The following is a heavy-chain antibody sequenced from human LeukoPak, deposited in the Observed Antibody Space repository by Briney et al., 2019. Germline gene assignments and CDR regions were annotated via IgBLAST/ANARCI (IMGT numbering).Heavy chain of an antibody. CDR2: IYYSGST. V-gene: IGHV4-30-4*01. CDR1: GGSISSGDYY. Sequence: SETLSLTCTVSGGSISSGDYYWSWIRQPPGKGLEWIGYIYYSGSTYYNPSLKSRVTISVDTSKNQFSLKLSSVTAADTAVYYCARGFGGSWYIVDAFDIWGQGTMVTVSS. J-gene: IGHJ3*02. D-gene: IGHD6-13*01. CDR3: ARGFGGSWYIVDAFDI.